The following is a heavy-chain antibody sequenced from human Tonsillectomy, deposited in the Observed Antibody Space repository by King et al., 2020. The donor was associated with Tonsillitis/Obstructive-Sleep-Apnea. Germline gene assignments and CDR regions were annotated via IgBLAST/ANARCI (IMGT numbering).Heavy chain of an antibody. V-gene: IGHV4-59*01. Sequence: QLQESGPGLVKPSETLSLTCTVSGGSISSYYWSWIRQPPGKGLEWIGYIYYSGSTNYNPSLKSRVTISVDPSKNQFSLKLSSVTAADTAVYYCAGESPRRMDYCGTIDYWGQGTLVTVSS. CDR2: IYYSGST. CDR3: AGESPRRMDYCGTIDY. D-gene: IGHD4-23*01. J-gene: IGHJ4*02. CDR1: GGSISSYY.